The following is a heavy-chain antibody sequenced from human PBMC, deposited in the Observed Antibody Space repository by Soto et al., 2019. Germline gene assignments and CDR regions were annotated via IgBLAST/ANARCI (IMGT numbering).Heavy chain of an antibody. CDR1: RGMFSSYT. Sequence: QVQLVQSGAEVKKPGSSLKVSCEVSRGMFSSYTISWVRQAPGQGLEWMGRIFPLRGVADFAQTFQGRLTITADTSTSTTYKDLRNLRAEDTAVYYGAREGESVVVRPAAMRDDPFDVWGQGTMVTVSS. J-gene: IGHJ3*01. CDR2: IFPLRGVA. CDR3: AREGESVVVRPAAMRDDPFDV. V-gene: IGHV1-69*08. D-gene: IGHD2-2*01.